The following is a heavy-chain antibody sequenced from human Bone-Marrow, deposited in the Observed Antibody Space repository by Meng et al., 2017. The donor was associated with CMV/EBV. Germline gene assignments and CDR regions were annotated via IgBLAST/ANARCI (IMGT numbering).Heavy chain of an antibody. CDR1: GFTFGSYW. CDR2: IKQDGSEK. Sequence: GGSLRLSCVAYGFTFGSYWTSWVRQAPGKGLEWVANIKQDGSEKYYVDSVKGRFTISRDNAKNSLYLQMNSLRAEDTAVYYCARDSGSSSWPNFQHWGQGTLVTVSS. D-gene: IGHD6-13*01. CDR3: ARDSGSSSWPNFQH. V-gene: IGHV3-7*01. J-gene: IGHJ1*01.